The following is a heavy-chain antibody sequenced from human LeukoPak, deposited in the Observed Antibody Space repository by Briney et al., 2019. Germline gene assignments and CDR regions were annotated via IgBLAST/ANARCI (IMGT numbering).Heavy chain of an antibody. CDR3: ARERGYNYGYSGYYDH. CDR1: GFTFSSFD. CDR2: ISTSGAST. J-gene: IGHJ4*02. Sequence: PGGSLRLSCAASGFTFSSFDMVWVRQAPGKVLEWISYISTSGASTYYADSVKGRFTVSRDNVKNSMSLRMDTLRVEDTAVYYCARERGYNYGYSGYYDHWGQGVLVTVSS. V-gene: IGHV3-48*03. D-gene: IGHD5-18*01.